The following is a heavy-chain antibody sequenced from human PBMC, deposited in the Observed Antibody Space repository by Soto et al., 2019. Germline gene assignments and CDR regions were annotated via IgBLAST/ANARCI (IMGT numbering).Heavy chain of an antibody. J-gene: IGHJ6*02. CDR3: AARSGYDYYYGMDV. V-gene: IGHV1-58*01. Sequence: SVKVSCKASGFTFTSSAVQWVRQARGQRLEWIGWIVVGSGNTNYAQKFQERVTITRDMSTSTAYMELSGLRSEDTAVYYCAARSGYDYYYGMDVWGQGTTVTVSS. CDR2: IVVGSGNT. D-gene: IGHD2-15*01. CDR1: GFTFTSSA.